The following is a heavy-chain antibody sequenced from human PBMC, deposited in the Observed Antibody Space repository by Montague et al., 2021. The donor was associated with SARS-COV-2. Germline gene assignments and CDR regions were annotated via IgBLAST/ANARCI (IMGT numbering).Heavy chain of an antibody. CDR2: IFGSGSST. V-gene: IGHV3-23*03. J-gene: IGHJ2*01. CDR3: AKDGALVRGLVNWYFDL. Sequence: SLRLSCAASGFTFSNYAMSWVRQAPGKGLEWVSVIFGSGSSTYYXXSLRGRFTISRDNSKNTLYLQMNSLRAEDTAVYYCAKDGALVRGLVNWYFDLWGRGTLVTVSS. D-gene: IGHD3-10*01. CDR1: GFTFSNYA.